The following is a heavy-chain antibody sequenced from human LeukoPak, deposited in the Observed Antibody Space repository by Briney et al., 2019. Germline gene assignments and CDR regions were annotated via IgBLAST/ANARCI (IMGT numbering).Heavy chain of an antibody. CDR1: GYTFTGYY. CDR2: IIPIFGTA. Sequence: GASVKVSCKASGYTFTGYYMHWVRQAPGQGLEWMGGIIPIFGTANYAQKFQGRVTITADASTSTAYMELSSLRSEDTAVYYCASLLDSPADYYYYYYMDVWGKGTTVTVSS. V-gene: IGHV1-69*13. D-gene: IGHD2/OR15-2a*01. J-gene: IGHJ6*03. CDR3: ASLLDSPADYYYYYYMDV.